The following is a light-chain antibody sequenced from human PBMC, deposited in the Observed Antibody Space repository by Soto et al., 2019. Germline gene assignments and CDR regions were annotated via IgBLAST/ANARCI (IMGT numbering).Light chain of an antibody. J-gene: IGLJ3*02. CDR2: EVS. V-gene: IGLV2-14*01. CDR1: SSDVGGYNY. CDR3: SSYTSRSTLEV. Sequence: QSVLTQPASVSGSPGQSITISCSGTSSDVGGYNYVSWYQQHPGKAPKLMIYEVSNRPSGVSNHFSGSKSGNTASLTISGLQAEDEADYYCSSYTSRSTLEVFGGGTKLTVL.